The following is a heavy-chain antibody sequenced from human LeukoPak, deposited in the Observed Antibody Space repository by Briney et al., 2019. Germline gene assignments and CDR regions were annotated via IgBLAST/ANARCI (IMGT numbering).Heavy chain of an antibody. CDR2: INHSGST. V-gene: IGHV4-34*01. J-gene: IGHJ4*02. D-gene: IGHD4-23*01. CDR3: ARGSTVVTLDS. CDR1: GGSFSDYN. Sequence: PSETLSLTCAVYGGSFSDYNWSWIRQPPGKGLEWIGEINHSGSTKYNPSLKSRVTISVDTSKNQVSLKLNSVTAADTAVYYCARGSTVVTLDSWGQGTLVTVSS.